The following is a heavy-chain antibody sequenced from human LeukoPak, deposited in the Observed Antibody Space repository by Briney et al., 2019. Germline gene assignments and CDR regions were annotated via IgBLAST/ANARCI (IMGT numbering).Heavy chain of an antibody. CDR3: ARGGSYPNDPFDI. D-gene: IGHD1-26*01. CDR1: GFTFSSYP. Sequence: QPGGSLRLSCAASGFTFSSYPMSWVRQAPGKGLEWVSALSGSGGSTHYADSVEGRITISRDNSKNTLFLQMNSLGAEDTAVYYCARGGSYPNDPFDIWGQGTMVTV. J-gene: IGHJ3*02. V-gene: IGHV3-23*01. CDR2: LSGSGGST.